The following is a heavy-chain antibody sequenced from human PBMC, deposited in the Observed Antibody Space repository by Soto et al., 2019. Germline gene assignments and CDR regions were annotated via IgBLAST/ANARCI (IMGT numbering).Heavy chain of an antibody. Sequence: QVQLVQSGAEVKKPGASVKVSCKASGYTFTSYGTSWVRQAPGKGLEWLGWISAYNGNTNYAQKLKGRVPMTKDTSTSTAYMELGSLRSDATAVYYCARDWSSIAAAGTEGDYWGQGTLVTVSS. CDR2: ISAYNGNT. V-gene: IGHV1-18*01. J-gene: IGHJ4*02. CDR1: GYTFTSYG. CDR3: ARDWSSIAAAGTEGDY. D-gene: IGHD6-13*01.